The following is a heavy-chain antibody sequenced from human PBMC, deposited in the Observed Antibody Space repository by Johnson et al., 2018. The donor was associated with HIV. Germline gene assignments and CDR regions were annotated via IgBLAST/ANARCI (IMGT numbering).Heavy chain of an antibody. D-gene: IGHD2-15*01. J-gene: IGHJ3*02. CDR2: INWNGGST. CDR1: GFTFDDYA. CDR3: ARAVGISWVVNDAFDI. Sequence: VQLVESGGGVVRPGGSLRLSCAASGFTFDDYAMSCVRQAPGKGLEWVSGINWNGGSTGYADSVKGRFPISRDNAKNSLYLQMNSLRAEDTALYYCARAVGISWVVNDAFDIWGQGTMVTVSS. V-gene: IGHV3-20*04.